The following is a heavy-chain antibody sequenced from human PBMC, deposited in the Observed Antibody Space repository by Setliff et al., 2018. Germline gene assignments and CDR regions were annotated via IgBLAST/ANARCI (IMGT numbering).Heavy chain of an antibody. D-gene: IGHD3-22*01. J-gene: IGHJ4*02. V-gene: IGHV4-38-2*01. CDR2: IFHSGST. Sequence: PSETLSLTCGVSGYSISSGHFWGWIRQPPGKGLEWLGNIFHSGSTYYNPTLNSRVTMSVDTSKNQFSLMLTSVTAADTAVYYCARINFYDSTAYYYAPHYWGQGTLVTVSS. CDR3: ARINFYDSTAYYYAPHY. CDR1: GYSISSGHF.